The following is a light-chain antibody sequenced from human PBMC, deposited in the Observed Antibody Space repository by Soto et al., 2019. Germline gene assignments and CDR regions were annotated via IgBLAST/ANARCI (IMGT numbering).Light chain of an antibody. CDR2: DAS. V-gene: IGKV3-11*01. J-gene: IGKJ4*01. Sequence: VLTQSPVTLALSPGERATLSCRASQNVDIYVAWYQQKPGQSPRLLIYDASNRATGIPARFSGSGSGTDFTLTISSREPEDFAVYYCQQRRDWPPLTFGGGTKVEIK. CDR1: QNVDIY. CDR3: QQRRDWPPLT.